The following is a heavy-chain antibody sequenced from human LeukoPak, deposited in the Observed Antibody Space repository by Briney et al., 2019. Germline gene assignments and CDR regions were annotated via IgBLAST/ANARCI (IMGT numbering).Heavy chain of an antibody. Sequence: LEWIGYIYYSASTNYNPSLKSRVTISVDTSKNQFSLKLSSVTAADTAVYYCARGGVRYFDWSWGQGTLVTVS. CDR2: IYYSAST. D-gene: IGHD3-9*01. J-gene: IGHJ4*02. V-gene: IGHV4-59*09. CDR3: ARGGVRYFDWS.